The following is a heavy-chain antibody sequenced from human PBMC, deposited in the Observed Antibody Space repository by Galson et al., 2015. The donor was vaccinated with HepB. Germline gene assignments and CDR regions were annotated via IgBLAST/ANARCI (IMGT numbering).Heavy chain of an antibody. CDR2: INPNSGGT. Sequence: SVKVSCKASGYIFTGYYMHWVRQAPGQGLEWMGWINPNSGGTNYAQKFEGRVTMTRDTSISTAYMELRRLRSDDTAVYYCARGIAAAGTYAFDIWGQGTMVTVSS. J-gene: IGHJ3*02. CDR3: ARGIAAAGTYAFDI. CDR1: GYIFTGYY. D-gene: IGHD6-13*01. V-gene: IGHV1-2*02.